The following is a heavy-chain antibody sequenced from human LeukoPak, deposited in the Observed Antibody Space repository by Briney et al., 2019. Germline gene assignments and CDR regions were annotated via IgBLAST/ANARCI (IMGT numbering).Heavy chain of an antibody. D-gene: IGHD3-16*02. CDR2: INPNSGGT. Sequence: ASVKVSCKASGYTFTGYYMHWVRQAPGQGLEWMGWINPNSGGTNYAQRFQGRVTMTRDTSISTAYMELSRLRSDDTAVYYCARDVGYLGYTWFDPWGQGTLVTVSS. V-gene: IGHV1-2*02. CDR3: ARDVGYLGYTWFDP. CDR1: GYTFTGYY. J-gene: IGHJ5*02.